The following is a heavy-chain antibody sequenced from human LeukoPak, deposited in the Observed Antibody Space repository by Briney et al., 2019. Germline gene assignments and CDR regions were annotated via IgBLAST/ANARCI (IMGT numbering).Heavy chain of an antibody. D-gene: IGHD6-13*01. J-gene: IGHJ4*02. CDR1: GYSFTSYW. V-gene: IGHV5-51*01. CDR2: IFPGDSDT. CDR3: ARCRAAAKKECDY. Sequence: PGESLKISCKGSGYSFTSYWIGWVRQMPGNGLEWMGIIFPGDSDTRYSPSFQGQDTISADKSISTAYVQWSSLKASDTAMYYCARCRAAAKKECDYWGQGTLVTVSS.